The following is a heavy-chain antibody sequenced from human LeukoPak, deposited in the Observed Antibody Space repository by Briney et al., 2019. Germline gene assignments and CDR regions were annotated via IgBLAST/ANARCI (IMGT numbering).Heavy chain of an antibody. Sequence: GGSLRLSCAASGFTFSSYAMHWVRQAPGKGLEYVSAISSNGGSTYYADSVKGRFTISRDNSKNTLYLQMNSLRAEDTAVYYCARSGGYPYYFDYWGQGTLVTVSS. V-gene: IGHV3-64*04. D-gene: IGHD3-22*01. CDR3: ARSGGYPYYFDY. CDR2: ISSNGGST. CDR1: GFTFSSYA. J-gene: IGHJ4*02.